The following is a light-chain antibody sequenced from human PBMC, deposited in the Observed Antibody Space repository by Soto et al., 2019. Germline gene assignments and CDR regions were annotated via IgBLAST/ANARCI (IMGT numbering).Light chain of an antibody. V-gene: IGLV1-44*01. CDR3: AAWDDNRNTYWV. CDR1: SSNIGSNT. CDR2: SNN. Sequence: QSVLTQPPSASGTPGQRVTISCSGSSSNIGSNTVNWYQQVPGTAPKLLIYSNNQRPSGVPDRFSGSKSGTSGSLAISGLQSEDEADYYCAAWDDNRNTYWVFGGGTKVTVL. J-gene: IGLJ3*02.